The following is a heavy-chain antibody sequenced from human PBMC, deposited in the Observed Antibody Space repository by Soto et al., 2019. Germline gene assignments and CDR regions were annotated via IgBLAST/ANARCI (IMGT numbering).Heavy chain of an antibody. V-gene: IGHV3-53*01. Sequence: GGSLRLSCAPSGFTVSSHYMSWVRQAPGKGLEWVSVINSGGSMYYADSVKGRFTISRDHSRNTLYLQMNSLRVEDTAVYYCAREVFCSSSSCQVRYGMDVWGQGTTVTVSS. D-gene: IGHD2-2*01. CDR3: AREVFCSSSSCQVRYGMDV. CDR1: GFTVSSHY. CDR2: INSGGSM. J-gene: IGHJ6*02.